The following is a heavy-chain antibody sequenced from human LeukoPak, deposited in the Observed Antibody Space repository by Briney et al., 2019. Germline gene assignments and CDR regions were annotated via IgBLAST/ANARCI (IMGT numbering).Heavy chain of an antibody. Sequence: ASVKVSCKTSGYTLTSYYMHWVRQAPGQGLEWMGIINPSGGSTSYAQKFQGRVTMTSDTSTSTVYMEVSSLRSEDTALYYCGREYCSGGSCYSADYWGQGTLVTVSS. D-gene: IGHD2-15*01. CDR2: INPSGGST. J-gene: IGHJ4*02. V-gene: IGHV1-46*01. CDR3: GREYCSGGSCYSADY. CDR1: GYTLTSYY.